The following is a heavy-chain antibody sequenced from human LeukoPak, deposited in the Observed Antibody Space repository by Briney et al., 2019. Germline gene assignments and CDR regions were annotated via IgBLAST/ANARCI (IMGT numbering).Heavy chain of an antibody. CDR1: GGSISSGSYY. CDR2: VYTSGST. D-gene: IGHD6-19*01. J-gene: IGHJ4*02. Sequence: PSETLSLTFTVSGGSISSGSYYWSWIRQPAGKGLEWIGRVYTSGSTNYNPSLKSRVTISVDTSKNQFSLKLSSVTAADTAVYYCARQGHIAVAGTRGDYWGQGTLVTVSS. V-gene: IGHV4-61*02. CDR3: ARQGHIAVAGTRGDY.